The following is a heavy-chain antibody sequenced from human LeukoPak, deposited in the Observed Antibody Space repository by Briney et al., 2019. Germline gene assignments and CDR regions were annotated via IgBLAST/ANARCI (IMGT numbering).Heavy chain of an antibody. V-gene: IGHV3-30*02. CDR3: ARNMVRGYDDAFDI. J-gene: IGHJ3*02. CDR1: GFTFSSYG. Sequence: PGGSLRLSCAASGFTFSSYGMHWVRQAPGKGLEWVAFIRYDGSNKYYADSVKGRFTISRDNSKNSLYLQMNSLRAEDTAVYFCARNMVRGYDDAFDIWGQGTMVTVSS. CDR2: IRYDGSNK. D-gene: IGHD3-10*01.